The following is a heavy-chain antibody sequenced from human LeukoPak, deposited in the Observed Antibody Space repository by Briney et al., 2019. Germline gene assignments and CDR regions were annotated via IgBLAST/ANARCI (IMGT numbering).Heavy chain of an antibody. Sequence: GGSLRLSCAASGFTFSSYSMNWVRQAPGKGLEWVSSISSSSSYIYYADSVKGRFTISRDNAKNSLYLQMNSLRAEDTAVYYCARDGFEEVGYFDYWGQGTLVTVSS. CDR3: ARDGFEEVGYFDY. V-gene: IGHV3-21*01. CDR2: ISSSSSYI. J-gene: IGHJ4*02. D-gene: IGHD3-9*01. CDR1: GFTFSSYS.